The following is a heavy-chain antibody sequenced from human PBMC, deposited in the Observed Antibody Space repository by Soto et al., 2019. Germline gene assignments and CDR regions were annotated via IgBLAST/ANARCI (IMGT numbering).Heavy chain of an antibody. CDR1: GGSISSGTHY. CDR2: IYNSGST. D-gene: IGHD5-18*01. V-gene: IGHV4-31*03. Sequence: QVQLQESGPGLVKPSQTLSLTCTVSGGSISSGTHYWSWIRQHPGKGLEWIGYIYNSGSTYYNPSLKSRVTISVETSKNQFSLKLSSVTAADTAVYYCARDMAWWGYGYTGYYYGMDVWGQGTTVTVSS. J-gene: IGHJ6*02. CDR3: ARDMAWWGYGYTGYYYGMDV.